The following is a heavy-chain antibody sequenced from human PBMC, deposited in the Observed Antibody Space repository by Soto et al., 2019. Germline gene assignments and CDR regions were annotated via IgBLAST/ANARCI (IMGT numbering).Heavy chain of an antibody. Sequence: SETLSLTCTVSGGSISSSSYVWGWIRQPPGKGLEWIGSIYYSGSTYYNPSLKSRVTVSVDTSKNQFSLKLSSVTAADTAVYYCARHLTYCSAGSCYSDFPYYGMDVWGQGTTVTVSS. CDR2: IYYSGST. CDR3: ARHLTYCSAGSCYSDFPYYGMDV. J-gene: IGHJ6*02. D-gene: IGHD2-15*01. CDR1: GGSISSSSYV. V-gene: IGHV4-39*01.